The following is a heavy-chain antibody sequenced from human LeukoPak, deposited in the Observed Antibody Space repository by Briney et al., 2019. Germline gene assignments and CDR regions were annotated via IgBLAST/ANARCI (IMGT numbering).Heavy chain of an antibody. D-gene: IGHD2-2*01. V-gene: IGHV1-69*13. CDR1: GGTFSSYA. CDR3: ARAERKYCSSTSCSAPYYYYYYGMDV. Sequence: GASVKVSCKASGGTFSSYAISWVQQAPGQGLEWMGGIIPIFGTANYAQKFQGRATITADESTSTAYMELSSLRSEDTAVYYCARAERKYCSSTSCSAPYYYYYYGMDVWGKGTTVTVSS. CDR2: IIPIFGTA. J-gene: IGHJ6*04.